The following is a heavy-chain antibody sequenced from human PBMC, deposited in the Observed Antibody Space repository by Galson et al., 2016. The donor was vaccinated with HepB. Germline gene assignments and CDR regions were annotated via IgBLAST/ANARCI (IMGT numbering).Heavy chain of an antibody. J-gene: IGHJ6*03. CDR1: GDSISSTGNS. Sequence: TLSLTCAVSGDSISSTGNSWSWIRQPPGKGLEWIGYIHHSGSPYYNPSLQSRVTISLDRSKNQFSLTLSSVTAADTAVYYCARSRLESGFAGYFFYMDVWGKGTTVTVSS. V-gene: IGHV4-30-2*01. D-gene: IGHD3-9*01. CDR3: ARSRLESGFAGYFFYMDV. CDR2: IHHSGSP.